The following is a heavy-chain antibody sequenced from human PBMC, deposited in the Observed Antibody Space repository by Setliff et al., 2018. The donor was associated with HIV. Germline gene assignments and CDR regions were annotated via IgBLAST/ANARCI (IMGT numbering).Heavy chain of an antibody. CDR1: GGTFSSYA. CDR3: ARDVEHMMDV. CDR2: ISAYNGNT. V-gene: IGHV1-18*01. J-gene: IGHJ6*02. Sequence: ASVKVSCKASGGTFSSYAISWVRQAPGQGLEWMGWISAYNGNTNYAQKLQGRVTMTTDTSTNTAYMELRSLRSDDTAVYYCARDVEHMMDVWGQGPTVTVSS.